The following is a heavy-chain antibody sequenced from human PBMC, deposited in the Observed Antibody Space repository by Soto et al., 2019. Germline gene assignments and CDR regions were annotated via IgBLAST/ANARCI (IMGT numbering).Heavy chain of an antibody. CDR1: GYTFTAYW. V-gene: IGHV5-51*01. CDR3: ARGGYSGNSKDPFYI. J-gene: IGHJ3*02. Sequence: GESLKISCKGSGYTFTAYWIGWVRQMPGKGLEWMGIIYPGDSDTRYSPSFQGQVTISADKSITTAYLQWSSLKAADTAMFYCARGGYSGNSKDPFYIWGPGTMVTVSS. D-gene: IGHD6-25*01. CDR2: IYPGDSDT.